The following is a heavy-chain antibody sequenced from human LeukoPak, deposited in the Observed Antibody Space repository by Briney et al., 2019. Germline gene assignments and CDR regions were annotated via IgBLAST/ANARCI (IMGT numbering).Heavy chain of an antibody. V-gene: IGHV4-39*01. Sequence: SETLSLTCTVSGGSISSSSYYWGWIRQPPGKGLEWIGSIYYSGSTYYNPSLKSRVTISVDTSKNQFSLKLSSVTAADTAVYYCARHYSNYVRWFDPWGQGTLVTVSS. CDR3: ARHYSNYVRWFDP. D-gene: IGHD4-11*01. J-gene: IGHJ5*02. CDR2: IYYSGST. CDR1: GGSISSSSYY.